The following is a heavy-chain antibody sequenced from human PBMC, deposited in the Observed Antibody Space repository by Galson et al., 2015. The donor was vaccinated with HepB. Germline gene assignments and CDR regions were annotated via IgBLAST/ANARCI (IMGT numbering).Heavy chain of an antibody. Sequence: SLRLSCAASGFTFSSYSMNWVRQAPGKGLEWVSYISGSSSSIYYADSVKGRFAISRDNAKKSLPLQMNSLRAEDTAVYYCARDVGDFYYYGMDVWGQGTTVTVSS. CDR3: ARDVGDFYYYGMDV. J-gene: IGHJ6*02. CDR1: GFTFSSYS. D-gene: IGHD1-26*01. V-gene: IGHV3-48*04. CDR2: ISGSSSSI.